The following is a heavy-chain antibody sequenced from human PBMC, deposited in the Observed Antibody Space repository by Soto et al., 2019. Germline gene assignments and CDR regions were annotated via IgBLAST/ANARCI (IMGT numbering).Heavy chain of an antibody. Sequence: SETLSLTCTVSGGSISSYYWSWIRQPPGKELEWIGSIYYSGSTYYNPSLKSRVTISVDTSKNQFSLKLTSVTAADTALYYCARQRDYYDTSGDSYFDYWGQGTLVTVSS. CDR2: IYYSGST. CDR1: GGSISSYY. CDR3: ARQRDYYDTSGDSYFDY. J-gene: IGHJ4*02. V-gene: IGHV4-59*05. D-gene: IGHD3-22*01.